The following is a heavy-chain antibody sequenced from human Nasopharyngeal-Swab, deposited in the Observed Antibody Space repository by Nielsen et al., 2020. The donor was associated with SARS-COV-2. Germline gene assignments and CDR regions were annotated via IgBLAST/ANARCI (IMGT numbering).Heavy chain of an antibody. D-gene: IGHD5-18*01. CDR3: AGQRGIQLWTRPIHGVQVVNWFDL. J-gene: IGHJ5*02. Sequence: SETLSLTCTVSGGSISSSGYYWGWIRQPPGKGLEWIGNVHYTGYTHYKSSLKSRVTMSVDTSKNQFSLKLSSVTAADTAVYYCAGQRGIQLWTRPIHGVQVVNWFDLWGQGRLVTVSS. CDR1: GGSISSSGYY. V-gene: IGHV4-39*07. CDR2: VHYTGYT.